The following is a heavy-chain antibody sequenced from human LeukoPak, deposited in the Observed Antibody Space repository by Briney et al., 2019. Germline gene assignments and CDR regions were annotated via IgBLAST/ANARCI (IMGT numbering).Heavy chain of an antibody. CDR2: IYYSGST. CDR1: GGSISSGGYY. CDR3: AARGSDSLYFDC. D-gene: IGHD2-21*01. V-gene: IGHV4-31*03. J-gene: IGHJ4*02. Sequence: SETLSLTCTVSGGSISSGGYYWSWIRQHPGKGLEWIGYIYYSGSTYYNPSLKSRVTISVDTSKNQFSLKLSSVTAADTAVYYCAARGSDSLYFDCWGQGTLVTVSS.